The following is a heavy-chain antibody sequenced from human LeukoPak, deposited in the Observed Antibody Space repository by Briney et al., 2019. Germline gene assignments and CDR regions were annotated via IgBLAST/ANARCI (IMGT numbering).Heavy chain of an antibody. CDR1: GGTFSSYA. Sequence: ASVKVSCKASGGTFSSYAISWVRQAPGQGLEWMGGIIPIFGTANYAQKFQGRVTITADGSTSTAYMELSSLRSEDTAVYYCARGPGYYGMDVWGQGTTATVSS. CDR3: ARGPGYYGMDV. V-gene: IGHV1-69*13. CDR2: IIPIFGTA. D-gene: IGHD3-10*01. J-gene: IGHJ6*02.